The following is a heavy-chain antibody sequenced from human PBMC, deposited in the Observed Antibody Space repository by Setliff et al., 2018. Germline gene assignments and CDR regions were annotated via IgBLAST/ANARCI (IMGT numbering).Heavy chain of an antibody. CDR3: ARINFYVSSGHYYAPDY. Sequence: SVKVSCKASGDTSSTYALSWVRQAPGQGLEWMGRIIPIFGTANYAQKFQGRVTITADESTSTAYMELSSLRSEDTAVYYCARINFYVSSGHYYAPDYWGQGTLVTVSS. J-gene: IGHJ4*02. CDR1: GDTSSTYA. D-gene: IGHD3-22*01. CDR2: IIPIFGTA. V-gene: IGHV1-69*13.